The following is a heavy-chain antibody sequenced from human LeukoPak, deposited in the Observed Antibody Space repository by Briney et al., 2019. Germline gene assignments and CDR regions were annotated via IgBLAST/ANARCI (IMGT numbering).Heavy chain of an antibody. CDR1: GGSISSGDYF. D-gene: IGHD3-16*01. V-gene: IGHV4-61*08. Sequence: SETLSLTCTVSGGSISSGDYFWSWIRQPPGKGLEWIGYFHNSGTSTYNPSLKSRVTISADTSKNQFSLKLNSLTTADTAVYYCTRGAGWLIDYWGQGILVTVSS. CDR3: TRGAGWLIDY. CDR2: FHNSGTS. J-gene: IGHJ4*02.